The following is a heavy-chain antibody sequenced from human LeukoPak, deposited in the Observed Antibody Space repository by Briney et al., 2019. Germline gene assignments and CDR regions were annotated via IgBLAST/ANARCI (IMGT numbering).Heavy chain of an antibody. V-gene: IGHV4-38-2*01. CDR3: ARCGKDSSGYYHHYMDV. CDR2: IYHSGNT. CDR1: DYSLRSDYY. Sequence: SETLSLTCAVSDYSLRSDYYWGWIRQPPGKGLEWIGTIYHSGNTYYNPSLKSRVTISVDTSKNQFSLKLSAVTAADTAVYYCARCGKDSSGYYHHYMDVWGKGTTVTVSS. J-gene: IGHJ6*03. D-gene: IGHD6-19*01.